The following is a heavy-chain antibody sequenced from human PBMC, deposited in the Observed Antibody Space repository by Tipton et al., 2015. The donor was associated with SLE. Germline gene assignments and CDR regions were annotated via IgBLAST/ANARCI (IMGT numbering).Heavy chain of an antibody. D-gene: IGHD6-13*01. CDR2: IYTSGST. CDR1: GYSISSGYY. J-gene: IGHJ3*02. CDR3: ARDSGIGAFDI. V-gene: IGHV4-61*09. Sequence: TLSLTCAVSGYSISSGYYWGWIRQPAGKGLEWIGHIYTSGSTNYNPSLKSRVTISVDTSKNQFSLKLSSVTAADTAVYYCARDSGIGAFDIWGQGTMVTVSS.